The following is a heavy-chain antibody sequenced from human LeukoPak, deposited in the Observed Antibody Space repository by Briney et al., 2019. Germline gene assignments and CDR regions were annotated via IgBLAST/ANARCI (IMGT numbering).Heavy chain of an antibody. J-gene: IGHJ5*02. Sequence: SETLSLTCTVSGGSISSGDYYWGWIRQPPGKGLEWIGSIYYSGSTYYNPSLKSRVTISVDTSKNQFSLKLSSVTAADTAVYYCARSSGGITIFGVVMSAGNWFDPWGQGTLVTVSS. CDR3: ARSSGGITIFGVVMSAGNWFDP. V-gene: IGHV4-39*01. CDR1: GGSISSGDYY. CDR2: IYYSGST. D-gene: IGHD3-3*01.